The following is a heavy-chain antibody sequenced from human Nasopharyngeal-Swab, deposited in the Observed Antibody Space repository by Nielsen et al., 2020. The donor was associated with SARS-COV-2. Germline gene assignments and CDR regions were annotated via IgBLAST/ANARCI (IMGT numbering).Heavy chain of an antibody. D-gene: IGHD6-19*01. CDR2: IYYSGST. CDR3: ARQQWLVYFDY. CDR1: GGSISSYY. V-gene: IGHV4-59*08. J-gene: IGHJ4*02. Sequence: SETLSLTCTVSGGSISSYYWSWIRQPPGKGLEWIGYIYYSGSTNYNPTLKSRVTISVDTSKNQFSLKLSSVTAADTAVYYCARQQWLVYFDYWGQGTLVTVSS.